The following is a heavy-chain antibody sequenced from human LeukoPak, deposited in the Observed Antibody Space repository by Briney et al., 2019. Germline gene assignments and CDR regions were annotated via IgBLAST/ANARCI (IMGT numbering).Heavy chain of an antibody. CDR3: ARASSGWYAGGYFDY. Sequence: SETLSLTCAVSGYSISSGYYWGWIRQPPGKGLEWIGSIYHSGSTYYNPSLKSRVTISVDTSKNQFSLKLSSVTAADTAVYYCARASSGWYAGGYFDYWGQGTPVTVSS. D-gene: IGHD6-19*01. J-gene: IGHJ4*02. CDR1: GYSISSGYY. CDR2: IYHSGST. V-gene: IGHV4-38-2*01.